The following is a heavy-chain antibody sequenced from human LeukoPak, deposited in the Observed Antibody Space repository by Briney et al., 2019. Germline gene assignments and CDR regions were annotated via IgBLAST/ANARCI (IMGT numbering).Heavy chain of an antibody. CDR3: ARGGSWIQLWYYYYYMDV. CDR2: IYYSGST. V-gene: IGHV4-38-2*02. D-gene: IGHD5-18*01. Sequence: SETLSLTCTVSGYSISSGYYWGWIRQPPGKGLEWIGTIYYSGSTYYNPSLKSRVTMSVDTSKNQFSLKVSSVTAADTAVYYCARGGSWIQLWYYYYYMDVWGKGTTVTVSS. CDR1: GYSISSGYY. J-gene: IGHJ6*03.